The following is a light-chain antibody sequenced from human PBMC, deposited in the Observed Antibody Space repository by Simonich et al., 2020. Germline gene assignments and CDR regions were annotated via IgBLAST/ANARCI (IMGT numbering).Light chain of an antibody. Sequence: EIVLTQSPATLSLSPGDRAPLSCRASPSVTSYLAWYQQKPGQAPRLLIYDASNRATGIPARFSGSGSGTDFTLTISSLEPEDFAVYYCQQRSNWITFGQGTRLEIK. CDR1: PSVTSY. CDR3: QQRSNWIT. J-gene: IGKJ5*01. V-gene: IGKV3-11*01. CDR2: DAS.